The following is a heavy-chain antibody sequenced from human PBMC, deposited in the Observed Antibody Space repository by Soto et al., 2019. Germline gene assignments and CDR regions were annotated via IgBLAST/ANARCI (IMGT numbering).Heavy chain of an antibody. V-gene: IGHV3-23*01. D-gene: IGHD3-16*02. CDR2: ISGIGGGGST. J-gene: IGHJ4*01. CDR1: GFTFISHL. CDR3: AQTWGSYREVFDY. Sequence: HPWGSLRLSCAASGFTFISHLIHLVRQAPCQGLEWVSGISGIGGGGSTFYTDSVKGRFTISRDNSKNTLYLQMSSLRVEDTAIYYCAQTWGSYREVFDYWGHGTLVTVSS.